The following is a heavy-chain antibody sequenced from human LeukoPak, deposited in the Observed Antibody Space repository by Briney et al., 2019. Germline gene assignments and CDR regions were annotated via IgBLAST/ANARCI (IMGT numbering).Heavy chain of an antibody. V-gene: IGHV3-48*03. D-gene: IGHD3-22*01. Sequence: GGSLRLSCAASGFTFSSYEMNWVRQAPGKGLEWVSYISSSGSTIYYADSVKGRFTISRDNSKNTLYLQMNSLRAEDTALYYCARRRYYDSSGYSKFAFDIWGQGTMVTVSS. CDR1: GFTFSSYE. CDR3: ARRRYYDSSGYSKFAFDI. J-gene: IGHJ3*02. CDR2: ISSSGSTI.